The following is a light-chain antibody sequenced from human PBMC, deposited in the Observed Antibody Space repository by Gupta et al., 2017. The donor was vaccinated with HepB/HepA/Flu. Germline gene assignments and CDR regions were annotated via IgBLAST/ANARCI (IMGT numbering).Light chain of an antibody. V-gene: IGKV1-39*01. CDR2: EAS. J-gene: IGKJ4*02. Sequence: DIQMTQSPSSLSASIGDRVTITCRASQNIITWLNWYQQTPGKAPKVVIQEASSLQSGVPSRFSGSGSGTDFTLTISRLQPDDFATYYWQQSYIFSYTFGGGTKVEIK. CDR3: QQSYIFSYT. CDR1: QNIITW.